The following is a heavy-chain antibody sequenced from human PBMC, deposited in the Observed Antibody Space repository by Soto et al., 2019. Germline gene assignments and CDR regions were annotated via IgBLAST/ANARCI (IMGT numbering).Heavy chain of an antibody. D-gene: IGHD2-15*01. J-gene: IGHJ4*02. CDR2: IGTAGDT. Sequence: GGSLRLSCEASGFTFSGFDMHWVRQPTGKGLEWVSTIGTAGDTYYAVSVKGRFTIYRDNAKNSLSLQMNSLRAGDTAVYFCARGQEVGAHFFDSWGQGTQVTVSS. V-gene: IGHV3-13*01. CDR3: ARGQEVGAHFFDS. CDR1: GFTFSGFD.